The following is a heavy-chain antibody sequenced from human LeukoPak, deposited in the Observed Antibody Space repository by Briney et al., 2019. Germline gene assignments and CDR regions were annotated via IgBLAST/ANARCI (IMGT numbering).Heavy chain of an antibody. CDR3: VRDLVRVDTPGDDFDF. V-gene: IGHV3-74*01. D-gene: IGHD2-8*02. Sequence: GGSLRLSCAASGFPFSSYWMHWVRQAPGKGLVWVARINTNSRIINYADSVRGRFTISRDNAKNTLYLQMNSLRAEDTAVYYCVRDLVRVDTPGDDFDFWGQGTLVTVSS. CDR1: GFPFSSYW. J-gene: IGHJ4*02. CDR2: INTNSRII.